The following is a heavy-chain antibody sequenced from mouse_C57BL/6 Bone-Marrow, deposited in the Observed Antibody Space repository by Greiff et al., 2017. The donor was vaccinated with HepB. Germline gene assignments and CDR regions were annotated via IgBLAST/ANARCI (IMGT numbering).Heavy chain of an antibody. J-gene: IGHJ4*01. CDR1: GYTFTSYG. D-gene: IGHD1-2*01. Sequence: QVQLKQSGAELARPGASVKLSCKASGYTFTSYGLSWVKQRTGQGLEWIGEIYPRSGNTYYNEKFKGKATLIADKSSSTAYMELRSLTSEDSAVYFCARSSHCYGYYYSMDYWGQGTSVTVSS. CDR3: ARSSHCYGYYYSMDY. V-gene: IGHV1-81*01. CDR2: IYPRSGNT.